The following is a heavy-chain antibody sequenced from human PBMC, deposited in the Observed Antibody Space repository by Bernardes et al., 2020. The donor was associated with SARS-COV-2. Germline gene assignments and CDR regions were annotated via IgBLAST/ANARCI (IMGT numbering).Heavy chain of an antibody. CDR2: FDPEDGET. CDR3: ATDLTSYGMDV. J-gene: IGHJ6*02. CDR1: GYTLTALS. Sequence: AARKVYCKVSGYTLTALSMHWVRQAPGKGLEWMGGFDPEDGETIYAQKFQGRVTMTEDTSTDTAYMELSSLRSEDTAVYYCATDLTSYGMDVWGQGTTVTGSS. V-gene: IGHV1-24*01.